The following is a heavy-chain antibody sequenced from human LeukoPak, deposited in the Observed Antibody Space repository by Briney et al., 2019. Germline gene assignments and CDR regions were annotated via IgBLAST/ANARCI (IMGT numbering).Heavy chain of an antibody. J-gene: IGHJ5*02. CDR1: GDSVTNDFF. Sequence: SETLSLTCTVSGDSVTNDFFWGWIRQPPGKGLEWIGSIYHSGSTYYNPSLKSRVTISVDTSKNQFSLKLSSVTAADTAVYYCARDSYYGFDPWGQGTLVTVSS. D-gene: IGHD3-10*01. V-gene: IGHV4-38-2*02. CDR3: ARDSYYGFDP. CDR2: IYHSGST.